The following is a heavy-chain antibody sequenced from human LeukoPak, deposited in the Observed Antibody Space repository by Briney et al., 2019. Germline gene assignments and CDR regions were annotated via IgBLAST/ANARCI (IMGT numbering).Heavy chain of an antibody. CDR2: IYYSGST. Sequence: PSETLSLTCTVSGGSISSGDYYWSWICQPPGKGLEWIGYIYYSGSTYYNPSLKSRVTISVDTSKNQFSLKLSSVTAADTAVYYCARAPSRDHRGPYYGMDVWGQGTTVTVSS. CDR1: GGSISSGDYY. J-gene: IGHJ6*02. V-gene: IGHV4-30-4*01. D-gene: IGHD1-14*01. CDR3: ARAPSRDHRGPYYGMDV.